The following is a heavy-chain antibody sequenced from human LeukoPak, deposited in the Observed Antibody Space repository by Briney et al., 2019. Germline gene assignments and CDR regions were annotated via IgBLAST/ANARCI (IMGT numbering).Heavy chain of an antibody. V-gene: IGHV3-30*02. CDR1: GFTFTSYG. CDR2: IRYDGSKK. J-gene: IGHJ4*02. Sequence: GGSLRLSCAASGFTFTSYGIHWVRQAPGKGLEWVAFIRYDGSKKYYADSVKGRFTISRDNSKNTLYLQMNSLRAEDTALYYCARDSSMLRGPLVIYYFDFWGQGTLVTVSS. CDR3: ARDSSMLRGPLVIYYFDF. D-gene: IGHD3-10*01.